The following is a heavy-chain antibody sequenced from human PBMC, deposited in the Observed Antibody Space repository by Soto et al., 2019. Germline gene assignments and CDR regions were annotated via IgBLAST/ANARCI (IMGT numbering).Heavy chain of an antibody. D-gene: IGHD3-10*01. Sequence: QVQLVQSGAEVKEPGDSVRVSCEASGYTFTAYYIHWVRQAPGQGLEWMGWINPKFGDTTYAQDFQGRLTLTRDMSISTVYMVLSRLTSDDTAIYYCARNMDYYYGPGSGNGHGVWGQGTTVNVSS. V-gene: IGHV1-2*02. CDR1: GYTFTAYY. CDR2: INPKFGDT. J-gene: IGHJ6*02. CDR3: ARNMDYYYGPGSGNGHGV.